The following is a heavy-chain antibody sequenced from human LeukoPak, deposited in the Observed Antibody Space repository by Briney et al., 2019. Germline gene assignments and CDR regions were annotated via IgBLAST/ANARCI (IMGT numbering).Heavy chain of an antibody. D-gene: IGHD3-10*02. CDR2: ISGSGGSS. V-gene: IGHV3-23*01. J-gene: IGHJ6*04. Sequence: GGSLRLSCAASGFTFSNYGMIWVRQAPGKGLEWVSGISGSGGSSYLADSVKGRFTISRDNAKNSLYLQMNSLRAEDTAVYYCAELGITMIGGVWGKGTTVTISS. CDR3: AELGITMIGGV. CDR1: GFTFSNYG.